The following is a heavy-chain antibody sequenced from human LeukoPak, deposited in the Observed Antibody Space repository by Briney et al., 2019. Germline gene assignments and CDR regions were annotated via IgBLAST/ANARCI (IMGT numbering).Heavy chain of an antibody. CDR3: ARAPGDYNDRGGYYGYDY. D-gene: IGHD3-22*01. V-gene: IGHV1-18*01. Sequence: ASVKVSCEASGYTFTSYGMSWVRQAPGQGLEWMGWISADNGNTNYAQKLQGRVTMTTDTSTSTAYMELRSLRSVDTAVYYCARAPGDYNDRGGYYGYDYWGQGTLVTVSS. CDR2: ISADNGNT. CDR1: GYTFTSYG. J-gene: IGHJ4*02.